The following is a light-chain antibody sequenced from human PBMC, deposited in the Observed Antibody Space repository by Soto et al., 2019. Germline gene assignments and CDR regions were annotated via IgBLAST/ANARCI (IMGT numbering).Light chain of an antibody. CDR2: AAS. J-gene: IGKJ1*01. CDR3: QKYNSAPRT. CDR1: QGISNY. Sequence: DIQMTQSPSSLSASVGDRVTITCRASQGISNYLAWYQQKPGKVPKLLIYAASTLQSGVPSRFSGSGSGTDFTLTISRLPPEDVATYYCQKYNSAPRTFGQATNMEI. V-gene: IGKV1-27*01.